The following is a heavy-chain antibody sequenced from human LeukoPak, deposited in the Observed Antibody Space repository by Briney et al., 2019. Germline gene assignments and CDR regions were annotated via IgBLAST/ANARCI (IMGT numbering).Heavy chain of an antibody. V-gene: IGHV1-2*02. D-gene: IGHD1-26*01. Sequence: GASVKVSCKASGYTFTGYYMHWVRQAPGQGLEWMGWINPNSGGTNYAQKFQGRVTMTRDTSISTAYMELSRLRSDDTAVYYCARASGSYRPETDYWGQGTPVTVSS. CDR3: ARASGSYRPETDY. CDR2: INPNSGGT. J-gene: IGHJ4*02. CDR1: GYTFTGYY.